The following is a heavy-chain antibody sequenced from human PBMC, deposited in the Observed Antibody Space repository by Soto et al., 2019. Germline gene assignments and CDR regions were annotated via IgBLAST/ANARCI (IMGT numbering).Heavy chain of an antibody. CDR1: GFTFTSSA. CDR3: AADRDFWSGYTYYGMDV. D-gene: IGHD3-3*01. V-gene: IGHV1-58*01. J-gene: IGHJ6*02. CDR2: IVVGSGNT. Sequence: SVKVSCKASGFTFTSSAVQWVRQALGQRLEWIGWIVVGSGNTNYAQKFQERVTITRDMSTSTAYMELSSLRSEDTAVYYCAADRDFWSGYTYYGMDVWGQGTTVTVSS.